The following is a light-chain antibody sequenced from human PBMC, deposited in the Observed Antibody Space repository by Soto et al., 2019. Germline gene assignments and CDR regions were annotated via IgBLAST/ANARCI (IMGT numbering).Light chain of an antibody. CDR2: GAS. Sequence: EIVMTQSPATLSVSPGERATLSGRASQSVSSNLAWYQQKPGQAPRLLIYGASTRATGIPARFSGSGSGTEFTLTISSLQYEDFAVYYCQQYNNWPLWTFGQGTKVEIK. CDR3: QQYNNWPLWT. V-gene: IGKV3-15*01. CDR1: QSVSSN. J-gene: IGKJ1*01.